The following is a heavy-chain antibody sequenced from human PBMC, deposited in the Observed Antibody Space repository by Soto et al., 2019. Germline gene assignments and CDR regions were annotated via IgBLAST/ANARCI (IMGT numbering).Heavy chain of an antibody. V-gene: IGHV1-46*01. CDR1: GYTFTSYY. D-gene: IGHD6-19*01. CDR3: AVGRPSSSCWFGGWGSSGWYRHY. CDR2: INPSGGST. J-gene: IGHJ4*02. Sequence: QVQLVQSGAEVKKPGASVKVSCKASGYTFTSYYMHWVRQAPGQGLEWMGIINPSGGSTSYAQKCQGRVTMTRDTSTSTGYRELSSVRSEDTAVYYCAVGRPSSSCWFGGWGSSGWYRHYCGQGTLVTVSS.